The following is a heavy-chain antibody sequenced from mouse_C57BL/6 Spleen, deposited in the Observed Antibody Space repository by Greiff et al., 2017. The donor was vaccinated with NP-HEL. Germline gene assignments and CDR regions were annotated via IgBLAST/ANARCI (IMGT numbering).Heavy chain of an antibody. CDR1: GYTFTSYW. Sequence: QVHVKQPGAELVKPGASVKLSCKASGYTFTSYWMQWVKQRPGQGLEWIGEIDPSDSYTNYNQKFKGKATLTVDTSSSTAYMQLSSLTSEDSAVYYCAGGVAYWGQGTLVTVSA. J-gene: IGHJ3*01. CDR2: IDPSDSYT. V-gene: IGHV1-50*01. CDR3: AGGVAY.